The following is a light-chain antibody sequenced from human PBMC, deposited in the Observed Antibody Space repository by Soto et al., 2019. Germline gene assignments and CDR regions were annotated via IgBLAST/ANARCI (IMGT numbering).Light chain of an antibody. CDR3: ATWDDRLSGYV. J-gene: IGLJ1*01. V-gene: IGLV1-47*02. Sequence: QSVLTQPPSASGTPGQRVTISCSGSSSNIGSNYVYWYQQLPGTAPKLLIYTNNQQPSGVPDRFSGSKSGTSASLAISGLRSGDEADYYCATWDDRLSGYVFGTGTKVTVL. CDR2: TNN. CDR1: SSNIGSNY.